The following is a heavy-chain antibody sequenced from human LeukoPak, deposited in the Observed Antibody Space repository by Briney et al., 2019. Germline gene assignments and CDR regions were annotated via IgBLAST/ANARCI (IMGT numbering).Heavy chain of an antibody. CDR1: GGSISSTNW. CDR3: ARNDPFDY. Sequence: PSGTLSLTCAVSGGSISSTNWWNWVRQPPGKGLEWIGETYHSGSTNYNPSLKSRVTISMHTSKNQFSLKLTSVTAADTAVYYCARNDPFDYWGQGTLVTVSS. J-gene: IGHJ4*02. V-gene: IGHV4-4*02. D-gene: IGHD1-1*01. CDR2: TYHSGST.